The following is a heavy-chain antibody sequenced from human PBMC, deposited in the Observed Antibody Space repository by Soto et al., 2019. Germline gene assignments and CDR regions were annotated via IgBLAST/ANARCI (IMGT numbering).Heavy chain of an antibody. CDR3: AGSYSSSWYPLALDI. D-gene: IGHD6-13*01. CDR2: IYPGDSDT. J-gene: IGHJ3*02. Sequence: XPXKGLEWMGIIYPGDSDTRYSPSFQGQVTISADKSISTAYLQWSSLKASDTAMYYCAGSYSSSWYPLALDIWGQGTMVTVSS. V-gene: IGHV5-51*01.